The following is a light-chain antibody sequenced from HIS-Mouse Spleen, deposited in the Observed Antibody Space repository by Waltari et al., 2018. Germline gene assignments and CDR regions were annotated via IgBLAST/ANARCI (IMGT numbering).Light chain of an antibody. CDR3: QQYGSSAALT. CDR1: QGVSTSY. Sequence: DIVLTQSPGTLSLSPGERATLSCRGSQGVSTSYLAWYQQKPGQAPGLLIYGASSRATGIPDRFSGSGSGTDFTLTISGLEPEDFAVYYCQQYGSSAALTFGGGTTVEIK. V-gene: IGKV3-20*01. J-gene: IGKJ4*01. CDR2: GAS.